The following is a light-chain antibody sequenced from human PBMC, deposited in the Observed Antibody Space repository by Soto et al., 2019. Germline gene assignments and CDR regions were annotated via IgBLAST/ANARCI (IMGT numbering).Light chain of an antibody. CDR3: QQYNSYST. Sequence: DVQMTQSPSTLSASVGDRVTITCRASQSVSTWLAWYQQKPGKAPKALIYDASSLESGVPSRFSGSGSGTEFTLTISSLQPDDFATYYCQQYNSYSTFGQGTKVEIK. V-gene: IGKV1-5*01. CDR2: DAS. CDR1: QSVSTW. J-gene: IGKJ1*01.